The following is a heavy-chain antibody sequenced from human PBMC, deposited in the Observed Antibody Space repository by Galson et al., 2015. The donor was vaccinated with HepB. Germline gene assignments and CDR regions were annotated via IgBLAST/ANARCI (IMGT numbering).Heavy chain of an antibody. D-gene: IGHD3-3*01. CDR2: INPSGGST. J-gene: IGHJ3*02. CDR1: GYTFTSYY. Sequence: SVKVSCKASGYTFTSYYMHWVRQAPGQGLEWMGIINPSGGSTSYVQKFQGRVTMTRDTSTSTVYMELSSLRSEDTAVYYCARDRITICGVVPSSGAFDIWGQGTMVTVSS. CDR3: ARDRITICGVVPSSGAFDI. V-gene: IGHV1-46*01.